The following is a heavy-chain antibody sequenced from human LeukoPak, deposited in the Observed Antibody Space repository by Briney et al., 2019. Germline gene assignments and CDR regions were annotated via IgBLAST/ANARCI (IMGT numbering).Heavy chain of an antibody. CDR3: TSFTPYTGSYRFDY. CDR1: GFTFSNAW. J-gene: IGHJ4*02. D-gene: IGHD1-26*01. Sequence: GGSLRLSCAGSGFTFSNAWMSWVRQAPGKGLEWVGRIKSKSDSGTTDYAAPVEGRFTISRDDPENTLYLQMNSLKTEDTAVYYCTSFTPYTGSYRFDYWGQGTLVTVSS. V-gene: IGHV3-15*01. CDR2: IKSKSDSGTT.